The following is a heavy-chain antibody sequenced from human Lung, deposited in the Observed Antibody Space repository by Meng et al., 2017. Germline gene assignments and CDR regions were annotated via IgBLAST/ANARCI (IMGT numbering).Heavy chain of an antibody. CDR3: ARGRRNEPLFDY. J-gene: IGHJ4*02. D-gene: IGHD1-14*01. V-gene: IGHV1-69*13. CDR2: LIAVFDKT. Sequence: VQLVQSGAEVKKPGSSVKVACKTSGGAFSTHTSRWVRQAPGQGLEWMGGLIAVFDKTKAAPRFQDRVTFTADESTSTAYMELSSLTFDDTAMYFCARGRRNEPLFDYWGQGTLVTVSS. CDR1: GGAFSTHT.